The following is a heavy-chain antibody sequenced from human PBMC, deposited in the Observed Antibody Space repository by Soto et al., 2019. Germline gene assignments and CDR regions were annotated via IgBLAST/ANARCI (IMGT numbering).Heavy chain of an antibody. CDR2: ISGSGGST. Sequence: GGSLRLSCAASGFTFSSYAMSWVRQAPGKGLEWVSAISGSGGSTYYADSVKGRFTISRDNSKNTLYLQMNSLRAEDTAVYYCVRHPVAFLEWSRNFIDYWGQGTLVTVSS. V-gene: IGHV3-23*01. J-gene: IGHJ4*02. CDR3: VRHPVAFLEWSRNFIDY. D-gene: IGHD3-3*01. CDR1: GFTFSSYA.